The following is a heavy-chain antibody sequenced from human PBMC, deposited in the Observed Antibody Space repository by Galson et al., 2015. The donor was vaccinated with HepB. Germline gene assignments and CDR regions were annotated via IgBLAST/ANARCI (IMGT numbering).Heavy chain of an antibody. CDR3: ARVDAERYFDSFPSNWFDP. V-gene: IGHV1-2*04. D-gene: IGHD3-9*01. Sequence: SVKVSCKASGYTFTGHYMHWVRQAPGQGLEWMGWINPNSGGTNYAQKFQGWVTMTRDTSISTAYMELSRLRSEDTAVYYCARVDAERYFDSFPSNWFDPWGQGTLVTVSS. J-gene: IGHJ5*02. CDR2: INPNSGGT. CDR1: GYTFTGHY.